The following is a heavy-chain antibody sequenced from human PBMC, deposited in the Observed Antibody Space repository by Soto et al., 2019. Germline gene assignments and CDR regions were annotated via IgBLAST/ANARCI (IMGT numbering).Heavy chain of an antibody. CDR3: ARVCANSGLGRVDY. CDR1: GFTFSSYA. V-gene: IGHV3-64*01. D-gene: IGHD2-8*01. CDR2: ISSNGGST. Sequence: EVQLVESGGGLVQPGGSLRLSCAASGFTFSSYAMHWVRQAPGKGLEYVSAISSNGGSTYYANSVKGRFTISRDNSKNTLYLQMGSLRADDMAVYYCARVCANSGLGRVDYWGQGTLVTVSS. J-gene: IGHJ4*02.